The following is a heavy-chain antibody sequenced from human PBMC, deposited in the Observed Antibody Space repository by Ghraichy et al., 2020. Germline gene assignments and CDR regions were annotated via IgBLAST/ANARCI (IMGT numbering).Heavy chain of an antibody. V-gene: IGHV3-11*06. CDR3: ARPHYTSWTGTSWYFDI. D-gene: IGHD2-2*01. Sequence: GGSLRLSCAASGFIFSDYYLSWIRQAPGKGLEWVSFIGGTGSYTNYADSVKGRFTISRDNTRNSLFLHMNSLKADDSVIYYCARPHYTSWTGTSWYFDIWGRGTLVSVSS. CDR1: GFIFSDYY. J-gene: IGHJ2*01. CDR2: IGGTGSYT.